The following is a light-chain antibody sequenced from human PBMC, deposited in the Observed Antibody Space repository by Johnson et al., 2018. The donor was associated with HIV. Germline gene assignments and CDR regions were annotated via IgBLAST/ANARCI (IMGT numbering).Light chain of an antibody. CDR1: SSNIGNNY. V-gene: IGLV1-51*01. CDR3: GTWDSSLSAGGV. Sequence: QLVLTQPPSVSAAPGQKVTISCSGSSSNIGNNYVSWYQQLPGTAPKLLIYDNNKRPSGIPDRFSGSKSGTSATLGITGLQTGDEADYYCGTWDSSLSAGGVFGTGTKVPV. CDR2: DNN. J-gene: IGLJ1*01.